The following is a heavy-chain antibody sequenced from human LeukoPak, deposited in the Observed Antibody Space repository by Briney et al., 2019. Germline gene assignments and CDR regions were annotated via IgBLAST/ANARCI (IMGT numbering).Heavy chain of an antibody. D-gene: IGHD3-16*01. CDR1: GFTFSSYA. V-gene: IGHV3-23*01. CDR2: FSGSGGGT. Sequence: GGSLRLSCAASGFTFSSYAMSWVRQAPGKGLEWVSAFSGSGGGTYYADSVRGRFTISRDNSKNTLYVQMNSLRVDDTAVYYCAKAPRFGDHAAEYFYYYMDVWGKGTTVTVSS. CDR3: AKAPRFGDHAAEYFYYYMDV. J-gene: IGHJ6*03.